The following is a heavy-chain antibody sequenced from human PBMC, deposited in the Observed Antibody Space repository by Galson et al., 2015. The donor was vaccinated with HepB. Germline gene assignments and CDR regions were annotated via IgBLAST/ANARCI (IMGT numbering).Heavy chain of an antibody. CDR3: ARVGWELRPLDY. J-gene: IGHJ4*02. CDR2: ISGSASST. CDR1: GFTFSSYA. Sequence: SLRLSCAGSGFTFSSYAMSWVRQAPGKGLERVSAISGSASSTYYGDSVKGRFTISRDNSKNRLYLQMNSLRAGDTAVYYCARVGWELRPLDYWGQGTLVTVSS. V-gene: IGHV3-23*01. D-gene: IGHD1-26*01.